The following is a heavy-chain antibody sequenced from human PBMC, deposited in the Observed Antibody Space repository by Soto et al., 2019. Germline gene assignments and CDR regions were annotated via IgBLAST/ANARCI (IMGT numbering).Heavy chain of an antibody. CDR3: AKDRGGGAVVPDY. D-gene: IGHD2-21*01. V-gene: IGHV3-33*06. Sequence: QVQLVESGGGVVQPGRSLRLSCAASGFSFSSYGIHWVRQAPGKGLEWVAVIWYDGSNEYYADSVKGRFSISRDNSKSTVYLQMNSLGAKDTAVYYCAKDRGGGAVVPDYWGQGTLVTVSS. J-gene: IGHJ4*02. CDR1: GFSFSSYG. CDR2: IWYDGSNE.